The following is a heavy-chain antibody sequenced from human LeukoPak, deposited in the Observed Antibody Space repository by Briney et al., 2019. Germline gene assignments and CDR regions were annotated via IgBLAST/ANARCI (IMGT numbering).Heavy chain of an antibody. V-gene: IGHV1-18*01. CDR1: GYTFTSYG. D-gene: IGHD6-13*01. CDR2: ISAYNGNT. CDR3: ARDKSTSSWRDYYYYGMDV. J-gene: IGHJ6*02. Sequence: GASVKVSCKASGYTFTSYGISWVRQAPGQGLEWMGWISAYNGNTNYAQKLQGRVTMTTDTSTSTAYMELRSLRSDDTAVYYCARDKSTSSWRDYYYYGMDVWGQGTTVTVSS.